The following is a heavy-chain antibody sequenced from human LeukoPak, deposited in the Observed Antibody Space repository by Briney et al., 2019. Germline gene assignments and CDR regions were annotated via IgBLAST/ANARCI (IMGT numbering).Heavy chain of an antibody. Sequence: GGGLRPSRATSGFTLSKYWVLLVRPTPGEGLGSVSRINTDGTVTTYADSVKGRFTVSRDNADNTMFLQMNSVRDEDTAVYYCATKQWLAPPPDSWGQGTPVTVSS. CDR1: GFTLSKYW. CDR3: ATKQWLAPPPDS. CDR2: INTDGTVT. V-gene: IGHV3-74*01. D-gene: IGHD6-19*01. J-gene: IGHJ4*02.